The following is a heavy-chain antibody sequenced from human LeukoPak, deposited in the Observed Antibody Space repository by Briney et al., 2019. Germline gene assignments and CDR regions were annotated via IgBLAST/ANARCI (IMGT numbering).Heavy chain of an antibody. CDR1: GYSFTRHW. CDR2: IYPGDSDT. V-gene: IGHV5-51*01. CDR3: ARHGQYYYDSSGYSFDY. J-gene: IGHJ4*02. Sequence: GESLKISCKGSGYSFTRHWIAWVRQMPGKGLEWMGIIYPGDSDTRYSPSFQGHVTISADKSISTAYLQWSSLKASDTAMYYCARHGQYYYDSSGYSFDYWGQGTLSPSPQ. D-gene: IGHD3-22*01.